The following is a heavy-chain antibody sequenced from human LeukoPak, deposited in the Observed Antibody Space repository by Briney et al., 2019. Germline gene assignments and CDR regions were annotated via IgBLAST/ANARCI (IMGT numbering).Heavy chain of an antibody. J-gene: IGHJ4*02. CDR1: GGSFSGYY. D-gene: IGHD2-15*01. V-gene: IGHV4-34*01. Sequence: PSETLSLTCAVYGGSFSGYYWSWTRQPPGKGLEWIGEINHSGSTNYNPSLKSRVTISVDTSKNQFSLKLSSVTAADTAVYYCARLWRNCSGGSCYFYDYWGQGTLVTVSS. CDR3: ARLWRNCSGGSCYFYDY. CDR2: INHSGST.